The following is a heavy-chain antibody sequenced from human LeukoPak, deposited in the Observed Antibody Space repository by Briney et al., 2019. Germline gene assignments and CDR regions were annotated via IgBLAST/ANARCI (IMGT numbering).Heavy chain of an antibody. J-gene: IGHJ4*02. CDR3: ARDRGSYYDSSGYQTTDY. CDR2: IIPILGIA. Sequence: ASVKVSCKASGGTFSSYAISWVRQAPGQGLVWMGRIIPILGIANYAQKFQGRVTITADKSTSTAYMELSSLRSEDTAVYYCARDRGSYYDSSGYQTTDYWGQGTLVTVSS. V-gene: IGHV1-69*04. CDR1: GGTFSSYA. D-gene: IGHD3-22*01.